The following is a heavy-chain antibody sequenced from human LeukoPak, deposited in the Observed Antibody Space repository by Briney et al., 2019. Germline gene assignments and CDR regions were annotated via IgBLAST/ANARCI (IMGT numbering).Heavy chain of an antibody. J-gene: IGHJ4*02. D-gene: IGHD6-19*01. Sequence: ASVKVSCKASGYTLTGYYMHWVRQAPGQGLEWMGWINPNSGGTNYAQKFQGRVTMTRDTSISTAYMELSRLRSDDTAVYYCARAAVAGTFCDYWGQGTLVTVSS. CDR1: GYTLTGYY. V-gene: IGHV1-2*02. CDR2: INPNSGGT. CDR3: ARAAVAGTFCDY.